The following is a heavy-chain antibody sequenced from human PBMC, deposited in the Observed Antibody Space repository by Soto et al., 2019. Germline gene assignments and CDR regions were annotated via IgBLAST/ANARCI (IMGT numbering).Heavy chain of an antibody. CDR1: GGTFSSYA. CDR2: VIPIFGTA. V-gene: IGHV1-69*13. Sequence: SVKVSCKASGGTFSSYAISWVRQAPGQGLEWMGGVIPIFGTANYAQKFQGRVTITADESTSTAYMELSSLRSEDTAVYYCARDQPPAVDWFDPWGQGTLVTVSS. J-gene: IGHJ5*02. CDR3: ARDQPPAVDWFDP.